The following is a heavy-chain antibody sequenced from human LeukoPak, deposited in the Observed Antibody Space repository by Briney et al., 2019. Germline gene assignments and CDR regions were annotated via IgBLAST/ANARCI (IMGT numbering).Heavy chain of an antibody. Sequence: ASVRVSCKASVYDFTDFFMHWVRQAPGQGLEWMGWISPNSGGTNYAQKFQGRVTVTRDTSISTAYMELSRLRSDDTAVYYCAREIRKGQWPVFALNYWGQGTLVTVSS. CDR2: ISPNSGGT. J-gene: IGHJ4*02. V-gene: IGHV1-2*02. D-gene: IGHD6-19*01. CDR3: AREIRKGQWPVFALNY. CDR1: VYDFTDFF.